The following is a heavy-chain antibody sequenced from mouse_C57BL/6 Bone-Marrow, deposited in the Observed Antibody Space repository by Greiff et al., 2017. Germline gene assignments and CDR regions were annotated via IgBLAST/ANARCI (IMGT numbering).Heavy chain of an antibody. Sequence: VQLQQPGAELVKPGASVKLSCKASGYTFTSYWMHWVKQRPGQGLEWIGMIHPNSGSTNYNEKFKSQATLTVDKSSSTAYMQLSSLTSEDSAVYYCARREIILIRITTVVATDYWGQGTTLTVSS. J-gene: IGHJ2*01. CDR1: GYTFTSYW. V-gene: IGHV1-64*01. D-gene: IGHD1-1*01. CDR2: IHPNSGST. CDR3: ARREIILIRITTVVATDY.